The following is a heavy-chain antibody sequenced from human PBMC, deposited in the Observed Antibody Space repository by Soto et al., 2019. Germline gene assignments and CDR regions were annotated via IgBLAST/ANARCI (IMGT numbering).Heavy chain of an antibody. Sequence: QVQLVESGGGVVQPGRSLRLSCAASGFTFSSYGMHWVRQAPGKGLEWVAVISYDGSNKYYADSVKGRFTISRDNSKNTLYLQMNSLRAEDTAVYYCAKSDTWNFGLLPHYYYYGMDVWGQGTTVTVSS. J-gene: IGHJ6*02. CDR3: AKSDTWNFGLLPHYYYYGMDV. D-gene: IGHD1-1*01. CDR1: GFTFSSYG. V-gene: IGHV3-30*18. CDR2: ISYDGSNK.